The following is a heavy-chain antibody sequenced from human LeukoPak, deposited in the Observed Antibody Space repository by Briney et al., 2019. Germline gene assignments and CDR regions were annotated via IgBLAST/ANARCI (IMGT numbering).Heavy chain of an antibody. Sequence: SATLSLTCTVAGGSSSSNYWSWIRQPPGKGLEWLGYIYYRGRTNYNPSLKSRAPTSVATPKNHFSLKLTAGTAATRLENYCASLNRHIVVVTATHDYWGQGTVVTVSS. V-gene: IGHV4-59*12. CDR2: IYYRGRT. J-gene: IGHJ4*02. CDR3: ASLNRHIVVVTATHDY. D-gene: IGHD2-21*02. CDR1: GGSSSSNY.